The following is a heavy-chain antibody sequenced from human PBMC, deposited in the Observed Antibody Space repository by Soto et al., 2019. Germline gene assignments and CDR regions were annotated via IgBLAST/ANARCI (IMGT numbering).Heavy chain of an antibody. J-gene: IGHJ6*02. CDR3: ARADIVVVPAAYYYYGMDV. CDR1: GGTFSSYA. Sequence: QVQLVQSGAEVKKPGSSVKVSCKASGGTFSSYAISWVRQAPGQGLEWMGGIIPIFGTANYAQKFQGRVTITSDESTSTAYMELSSLRCEDTAVYYCARADIVVVPAAYYYYGMDVWGQGTTFTVSS. CDR2: IIPIFGTA. V-gene: IGHV1-69*01. D-gene: IGHD2-2*01.